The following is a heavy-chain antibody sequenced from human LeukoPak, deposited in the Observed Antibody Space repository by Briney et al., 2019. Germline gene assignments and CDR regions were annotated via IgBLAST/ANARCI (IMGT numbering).Heavy chain of an antibody. V-gene: IGHV4-4*07. CDR1: GGSISSYY. CDR2: IYTSGST. Sequence: SETLSLTCTVSGGSISSYYWSRIRQPAGKGLEWIGRIYTSGSTNYNPSLKSRVTMSVDTSKNQFSLKLSSVTAADTAVYYCARDLRIFGVVIPPGAAFDIWGQGTMVTVSS. D-gene: IGHD3-3*01. CDR3: ARDLRIFGVVIPPGAAFDI. J-gene: IGHJ3*02.